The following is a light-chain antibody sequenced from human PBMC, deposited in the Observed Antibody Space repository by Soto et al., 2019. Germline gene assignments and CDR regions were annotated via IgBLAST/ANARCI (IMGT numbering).Light chain of an antibody. J-gene: IGLJ1*01. V-gene: IGLV3-21*04. CDR3: QVWDIMTDNYV. Sequence: SYELTQPPSVSVAPEKTATITCGGNNIGNKRVHWYRQKPGQAPVLVISYDSDRPSWIPERFSGANSGNTATLTISRVEAGDEADYYCQVWDIMTDNYVFGSGTKLTVL. CDR1: NIGNKR. CDR2: YDS.